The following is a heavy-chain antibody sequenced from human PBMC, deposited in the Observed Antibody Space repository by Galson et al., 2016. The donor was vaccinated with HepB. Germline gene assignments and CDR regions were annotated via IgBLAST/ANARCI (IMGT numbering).Heavy chain of an antibody. Sequence: SLRLSCAASGFTFSTYAMHWVRQAPGKGLEWVSGISGSGANTHYANAVKGRFTISRDNSNNTLYLQVNSLRAEDTALYFCARYSNSWAPFDYWGQGRLVTVSS. CDR2: ISGSGANT. V-gene: IGHV3-23*01. D-gene: IGHD6-13*01. CDR1: GFTFSTYA. CDR3: ARYSNSWAPFDY. J-gene: IGHJ4*02.